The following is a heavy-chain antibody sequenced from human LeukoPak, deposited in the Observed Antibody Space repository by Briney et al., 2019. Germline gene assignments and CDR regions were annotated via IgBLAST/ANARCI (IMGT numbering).Heavy chain of an antibody. J-gene: IGHJ3*02. D-gene: IGHD5-18*01. CDR2: IYPGDSDT. CDR3: AKSRGGYSYGLGDAFDI. V-gene: IGHV5-51*01. Sequence: GESLKISCKGSGYSFTSYWIGWVRQMPGKGLEWMGIIYPGDSDTRYSPSFRGQVTISADKSISTAYLQWSGLKASDTAMYYCAKSRGGYSYGLGDAFDIWGQGTMVTVSS. CDR1: GYSFTSYW.